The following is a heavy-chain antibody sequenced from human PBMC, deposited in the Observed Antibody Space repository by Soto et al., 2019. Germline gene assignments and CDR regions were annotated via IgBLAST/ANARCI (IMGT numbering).Heavy chain of an antibody. CDR3: ARRGYGLDV. Sequence: QVQLQESGPRLVKPSETVSLTCSVSGVPISSTSYFWAWIRQPPGKGLEWIGSTYLYGRISYNPSLESRLTISVDTSKNHFSLTMTSVTASDTALYYCARRGYGLDVCGQGTTVKVSS. D-gene: IGHD1-26*01. J-gene: IGHJ3*01. CDR2: TYLYGRI. V-gene: IGHV4-39*01. CDR1: GVPISSTSYF.